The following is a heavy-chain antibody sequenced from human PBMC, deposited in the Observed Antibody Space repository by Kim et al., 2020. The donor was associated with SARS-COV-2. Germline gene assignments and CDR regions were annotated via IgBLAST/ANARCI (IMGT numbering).Heavy chain of an antibody. CDR3: AREREDTAMVGGGGRVDY. CDR1: GGSISSSSYY. V-gene: IGHV4-39*07. J-gene: IGHJ4*02. D-gene: IGHD5-18*01. Sequence: SETLSLTCTVSGGSISSSSYYWGWIRQPPGKGLEWIGSIYYSGSTYYNPSLKSRVTISVDTSKNQFSLKLSSVTSADTAVYYCAREREDTAMVGGGGRVDYWGQGTLVTVSS. CDR2: IYYSGST.